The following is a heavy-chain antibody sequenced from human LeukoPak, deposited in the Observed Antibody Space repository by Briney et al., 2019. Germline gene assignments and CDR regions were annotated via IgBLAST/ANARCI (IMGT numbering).Heavy chain of an antibody. Sequence: PGGTLRLSCAASGFTFRSYGMSWVRQAPGKGLEWVANIKQDGSEKYYVDSVKGRFTISRDNAKNSLYLQMNSLRAEDTAVYYCARDRDGFWSGPNDRYYFDYWGQGTLVTVSS. D-gene: IGHD3-3*01. J-gene: IGHJ4*02. CDR1: GFTFRSYG. CDR2: IKQDGSEK. CDR3: ARDRDGFWSGPNDRYYFDY. V-gene: IGHV3-7*01.